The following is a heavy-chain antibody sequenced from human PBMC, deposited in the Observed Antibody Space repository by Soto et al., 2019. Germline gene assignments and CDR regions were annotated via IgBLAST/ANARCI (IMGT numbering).Heavy chain of an antibody. J-gene: IGHJ3*02. D-gene: IGHD3-22*01. Sequence: ASVKVSCKASGGTFSSYAISWVRQAPGQGLEWMGGIIPIFGTANYAQKFQGRATITADESTSTAYMELSSLRSEDTAVYYCARDDYYDSSGYYSTNAFDIWGQGTMVTVSS. CDR1: GGTFSSYA. V-gene: IGHV1-69*13. CDR3: ARDDYYDSSGYYSTNAFDI. CDR2: IIPIFGTA.